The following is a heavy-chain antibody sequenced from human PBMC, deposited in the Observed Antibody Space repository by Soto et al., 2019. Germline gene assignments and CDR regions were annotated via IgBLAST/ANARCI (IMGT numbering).Heavy chain of an antibody. CDR3: ARSISVGDY. D-gene: IGHD3-3*02. CDR1: GYTFTSYY. J-gene: IGHJ4*02. Sequence: QVQLVQSGAEVKKPGASVKVSCKASGYTFTSYYRHWVRQAPGQGLEWMGIINPSGGSTSYAQKFQGSVTMARDTSTSTVYMELSSLRSEDTAVYYGARSISVGDYWGQGTLVTVSS. V-gene: IGHV1-46*01. CDR2: INPSGGST.